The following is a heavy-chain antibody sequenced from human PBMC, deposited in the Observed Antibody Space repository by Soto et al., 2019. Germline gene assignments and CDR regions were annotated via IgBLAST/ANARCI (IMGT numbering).Heavy chain of an antibody. D-gene: IGHD3-9*01. CDR2: ISSSGSTL. Sequence: GGSLRLSCAASGFTFSNYEMNWVRQAPGKGLEWVSYISSSGSTLYYADSAKGRFTISRDNAKNSLYLQMNSPRAEDTAVYYCASGLYYDLLTGYFQHWGQGTLVTVSS. CDR3: ASGLYYDLLTGYFQH. J-gene: IGHJ1*01. V-gene: IGHV3-48*03. CDR1: GFTFSNYE.